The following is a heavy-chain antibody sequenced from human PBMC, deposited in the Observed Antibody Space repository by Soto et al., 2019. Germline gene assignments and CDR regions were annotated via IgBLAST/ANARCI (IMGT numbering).Heavy chain of an antibody. J-gene: IGHJ5*02. V-gene: IGHV4-31*03. CDR3: ARVGGINCFDP. CDR2: IYYSGST. D-gene: IGHD1-20*01. Sequence: QVQLQESGPGLVKPSQTLSLTCTVSGGSISSGGYYWRLIRQHQGKGLEWIGYIYYSGSTYYKPSLKSRVTISVDTSKNQCSLKLRSVTAADTAVYYCARVGGINCFDPWGQGTLVTVSS. CDR1: GGSISSGGYY.